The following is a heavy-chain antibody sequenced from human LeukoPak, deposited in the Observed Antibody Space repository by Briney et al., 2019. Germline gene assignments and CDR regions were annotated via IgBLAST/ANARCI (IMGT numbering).Heavy chain of an antibody. V-gene: IGHV3-30*18. Sequence: GRSLRLSCAASGFIFSNFGMHWVRQAPGKGLEWVTVISNDGSNLYYAGSVRGRFTISRDNSKDTLYLQMNSLRAEDTAVYYCAKDRYCSSTSCGLFDPWGQGTLVTVSS. J-gene: IGHJ5*02. CDR3: AKDRYCSSTSCGLFDP. D-gene: IGHD2-2*01. CDR1: GFIFSNFG. CDR2: ISNDGSNL.